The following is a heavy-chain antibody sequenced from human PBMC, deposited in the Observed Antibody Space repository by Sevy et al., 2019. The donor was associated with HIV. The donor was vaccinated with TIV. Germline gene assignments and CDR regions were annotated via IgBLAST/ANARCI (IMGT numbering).Heavy chain of an antibody. CDR3: VRDRIEAAGGYFDY. J-gene: IGHJ4*02. V-gene: IGHV4-61*01. CDR2: ISYIGST. CDR1: GGSVSSGNYY. Sequence: SETLSLTCTVSGGSVSSGNYYWTWIRQPPGKGLEWIGYISYIGSTNYNPSLKSRVTISIDTSKNQLSLRLSSVTATDTAVYYCVRDRIEAAGGYFDYWGQGTLVTVSS. D-gene: IGHD6-13*01.